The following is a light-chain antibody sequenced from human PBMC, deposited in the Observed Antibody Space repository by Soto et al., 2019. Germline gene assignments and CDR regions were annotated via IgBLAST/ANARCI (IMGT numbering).Light chain of an antibody. CDR2: NND. CDR1: SSNIGSNF. CDR3: ATWDDSLNGLV. Sequence: QSVLTQPPSASGTPGQRVTISCSGSSSNIGSNFVNWYQQLPGTAPKLLVYNNDLRPSGVPDRFSGSKSGTSASLAISGLQSEDEADYHCATWDDSLNGLVFGGGTQLTVL. V-gene: IGLV1-44*01. J-gene: IGLJ3*02.